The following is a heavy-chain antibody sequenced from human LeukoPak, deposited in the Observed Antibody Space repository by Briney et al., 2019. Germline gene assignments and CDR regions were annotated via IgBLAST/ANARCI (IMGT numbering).Heavy chain of an antibody. CDR3: ARQAKYGYYYYGLDV. V-gene: IGHV4-59*08. D-gene: IGHD2-8*01. Sequence: PSETLSLTCTASGGAISSYYWSWIRQPPGKGLEWIGNIYYSGGTNDNPSLKSRVTISVDTSKNQFSLNLTSVTAADTARYYCARQAKYGYYYYGLDVWGQGTTVTVAS. CDR1: GGAISSYY. CDR2: IYYSGGT. J-gene: IGHJ6*02.